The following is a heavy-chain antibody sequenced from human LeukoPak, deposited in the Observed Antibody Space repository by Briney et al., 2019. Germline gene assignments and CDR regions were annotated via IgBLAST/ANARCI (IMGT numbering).Heavy chain of an antibody. CDR3: AKGAGDSSGYYPYYFDY. CDR2: ISGSGGST. Sequence: PGGSLRLSCAASGFTFSSYAMSWVRQAPGKGLEWVSAISGSGGSTYYADSVKGRFTISRDNSKNTLYLQMNSLRAEDTAVYYCAKGAGDSSGYYPYYFDYWGQGTLVTVPS. D-gene: IGHD3-22*01. V-gene: IGHV3-23*01. J-gene: IGHJ4*02. CDR1: GFTFSSYA.